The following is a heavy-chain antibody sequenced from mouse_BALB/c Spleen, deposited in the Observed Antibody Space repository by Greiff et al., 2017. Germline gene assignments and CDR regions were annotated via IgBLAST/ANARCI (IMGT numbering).Heavy chain of an antibody. CDR2: INPNNGGT. CDR1: GYTFTDYN. Sequence: VQLQQSGPELVKPGASVKIPCKASGYTFTDYNMDWVKQSHGKSLEWIGDINPNNGGTIYNQKFKGKATLTVDKSSSTAYMELRSLTSEDTAVYYCARELRLQYYFDYWGQGTTLTVSS. D-gene: IGHD1-2*01. J-gene: IGHJ2*01. CDR3: ARELRLQYYFDY. V-gene: IGHV1-18*01.